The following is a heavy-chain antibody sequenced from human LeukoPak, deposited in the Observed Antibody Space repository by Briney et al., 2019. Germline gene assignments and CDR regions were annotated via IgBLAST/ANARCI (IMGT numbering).Heavy chain of an antibody. CDR3: ARVPIVVVPAAMYVYGMDV. Sequence: SETLSLTCAVYGGSFSGYYWSWIRQPPGKGLEWIGEINHSGSTNYNPSPKSRVTISVDTSKNQFSLKLRSVTAADTAVYYCARVPIVVVPAAMYVYGMDVWGKGTTVTVSS. D-gene: IGHD2-2*01. J-gene: IGHJ6*04. V-gene: IGHV4-34*01. CDR1: GGSFSGYY. CDR2: INHSGST.